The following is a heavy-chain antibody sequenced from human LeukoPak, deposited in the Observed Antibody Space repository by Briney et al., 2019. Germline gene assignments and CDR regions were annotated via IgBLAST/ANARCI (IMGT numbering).Heavy chain of an antibody. CDR2: INPSGGST. D-gene: IGHD1-26*01. CDR3: ARAVGSYYPFDP. CDR1: GYTFTSYY. V-gene: IGHV1-46*01. J-gene: IGHJ5*02. Sequence: GASVKVSCKASGYTFTSYYMHWVRQAPGQGLKWMGIINPSGGSTSYAQKFQGGVTMTRDTSTSTVYMELSSLRSEDTAVYYCARAVGSYYPFDPWGQGTLVTVSS.